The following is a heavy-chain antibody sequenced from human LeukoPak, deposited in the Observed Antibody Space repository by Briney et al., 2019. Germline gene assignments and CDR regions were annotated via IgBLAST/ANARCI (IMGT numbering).Heavy chain of an antibody. J-gene: IGHJ4*02. Sequence: PSETLSLTCTVSGGSISSSSYYWGWIRQPPGKGLEWIGEINHSGSTNYNPSLKSRVTISLDTSKSQFFLKVRYVTAADTAVYDCARGLNDSWTGENYWGQGTLVTVSS. V-gene: IGHV4-39*07. CDR2: INHSGST. CDR1: GGSISSSSYY. D-gene: IGHD3-3*01. CDR3: ARGLNDSWTGENY.